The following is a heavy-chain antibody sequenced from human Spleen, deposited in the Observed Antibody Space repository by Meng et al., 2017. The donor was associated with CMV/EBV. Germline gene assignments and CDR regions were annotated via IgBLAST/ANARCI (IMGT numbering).Heavy chain of an antibody. CDR2: IYSGGTT. V-gene: IGHV3-66*01. CDR1: GFTVSSNY. Sequence: RLGESGGCSVQPGVSLRLSCAASGFTVSSNYMSWVRQAPGKGLEWVSVIYSGGTTYYADSVRGRFTISRDNSKNTLYLQMNSLRAEDTAVYYCARDERGVDYWGQGTLVTVSS. J-gene: IGHJ4*02. CDR3: ARDERGVDY.